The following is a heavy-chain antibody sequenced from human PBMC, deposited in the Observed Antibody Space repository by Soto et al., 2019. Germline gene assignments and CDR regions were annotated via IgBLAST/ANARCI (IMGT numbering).Heavy chain of an antibody. CDR2: IYPSGNS. J-gene: IGHJ4*02. CDR3: ARQRTSVVTQAYFDV. V-gene: IGHV4-4*07. Sequence: SETLSLTCSVSGAYVTTYFWSWIRQPAGKGLDWIGRIYPSGNSDYNPSLRGRVSMSIDTSKDQFSLKLKSVTAADTALYFCARQRTSVVTQAYFDVWGPGSLVTVSS. CDR1: GAYVTTYF. D-gene: IGHD2-21*02.